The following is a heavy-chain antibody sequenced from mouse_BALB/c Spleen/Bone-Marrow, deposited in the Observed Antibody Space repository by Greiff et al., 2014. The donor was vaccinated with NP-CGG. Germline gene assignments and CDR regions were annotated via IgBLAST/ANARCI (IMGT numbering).Heavy chain of an antibody. CDR2: INPSSGYT. J-gene: IGHJ2*01. Sequence: QVQLKESGAELARPGASVKMSCRASGYTFTTYTIHWVRQRPGQGLEWIGYINPSSGYTNYIQKFKDKATLTADKSSSTAYMQLSSLTSEDSAVYYCARRDDGYVFFDYWDQGTTLTVSS. CDR3: ARRDDGYVFFDY. V-gene: IGHV1-4*01. CDR1: GYTFTTYT. D-gene: IGHD2-3*01.